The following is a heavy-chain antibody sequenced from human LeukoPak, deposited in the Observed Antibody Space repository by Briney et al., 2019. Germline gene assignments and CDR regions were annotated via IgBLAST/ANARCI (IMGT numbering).Heavy chain of an antibody. Sequence: QPGGSLRLSCAASGFTFSTYGMSWVRQAPGKGLEWVSAISGSGGSTYYADSVKGRFTISRDNSKNTLYLQMNSLRAEHTAVYYCAKARSEWLVLGWFDPWGQGTLVTVSS. CDR3: AKARSEWLVLGWFDP. J-gene: IGHJ5*02. CDR1: GFTFSTYG. CDR2: ISGSGGST. V-gene: IGHV3-23*01. D-gene: IGHD6-19*01.